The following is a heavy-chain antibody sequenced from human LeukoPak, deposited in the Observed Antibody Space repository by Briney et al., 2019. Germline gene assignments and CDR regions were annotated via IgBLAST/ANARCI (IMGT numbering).Heavy chain of an antibody. Sequence: PGGSLRLSCAASGFTFSNNWMSWVRQAPGKGLEWVGRIASKTDGGTTDYAAPVKGRFTISRDDSKNTLFLQMNSLKTEDTAVYYCTTGIRGDCGQGTLVTVSS. CDR3: TTGIRGD. V-gene: IGHV3-15*04. CDR2: IASKTDGGTT. J-gene: IGHJ4*02. CDR1: GFTFSNNW.